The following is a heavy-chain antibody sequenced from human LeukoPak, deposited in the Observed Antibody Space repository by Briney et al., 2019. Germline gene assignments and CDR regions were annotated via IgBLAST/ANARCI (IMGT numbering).Heavy chain of an antibody. J-gene: IGHJ6*02. D-gene: IGHD2-15*01. CDR1: GFTLDGPA. Sequence: PGGSLRLSCAASGFTLDGPAMHWVRQTSGKGLEWVGRIRSEANNYATEYAASVKGRFTISRDDSKNTAYLQLNSLKTEDTAVYYCGRQMRPATFCSGAICYDYDFYGMDVWGQGTTVTVSS. V-gene: IGHV3-73*01. CDR2: IRSEANNYAT. CDR3: GRQMRPATFCSGAICYDYDFYGMDV.